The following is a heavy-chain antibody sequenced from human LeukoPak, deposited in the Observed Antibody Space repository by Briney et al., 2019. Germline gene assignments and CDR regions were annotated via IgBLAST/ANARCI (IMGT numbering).Heavy chain of an antibody. CDR3: AKHVRTSVWFFDY. Sequence: ASVKVSCKASGYTFTSYDINWVRQATGQGLEWMGWMNPNSGNTGYAQKFQGRVTMTRNTSISTAYMELSSLKAEDTAVYYCAKHVRTSVWFFDYWGQGTLVTVSS. CDR1: GYTFTSYD. V-gene: IGHV1-8*01. J-gene: IGHJ4*02. D-gene: IGHD6-19*01. CDR2: MNPNSGNT.